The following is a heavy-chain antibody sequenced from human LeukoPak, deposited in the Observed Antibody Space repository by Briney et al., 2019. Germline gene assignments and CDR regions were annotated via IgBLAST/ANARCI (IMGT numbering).Heavy chain of an antibody. Sequence: PSETLPLTCTVSGGSISSYYWSWIRQPPGKGLEWIGYIYYSGSTNYNPSLKSRVTISVDTSKNQFSLKLSSVTAADTAVYYCARGGGAVVVPAALDYWGQGTLVTVSS. V-gene: IGHV4-59*01. CDR1: GGSISSYY. J-gene: IGHJ4*02. D-gene: IGHD2-2*01. CDR3: ARGGGAVVVPAALDY. CDR2: IYYSGST.